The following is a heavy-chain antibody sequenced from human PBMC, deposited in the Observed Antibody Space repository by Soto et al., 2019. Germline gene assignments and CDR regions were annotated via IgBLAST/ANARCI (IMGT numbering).Heavy chain of an antibody. Sequence: ASVKVSCKASGYTFTSSGISWVRQAPGQGLEWMGWISAYNGNTNYAQKLQGRVTMTTDTSTSTAYMELRSLRAEDTAVYYCVRDDIGLGIDYWGLGTLVTVSS. V-gene: IGHV1-18*01. CDR3: VRDDIGLGIDY. D-gene: IGHD1-26*01. CDR1: GYTFTSSG. CDR2: ISAYNGNT. J-gene: IGHJ4*02.